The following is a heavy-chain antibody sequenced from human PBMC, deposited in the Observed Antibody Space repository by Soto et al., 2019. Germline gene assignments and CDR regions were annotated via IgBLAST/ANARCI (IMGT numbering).Heavy chain of an antibody. V-gene: IGHV3-33*01. Sequence: PGGSLRLSCAASGFTFSSYGMHWVRQAPGKGLEWVAVIWYDGSNKYYADSVKGRFTISRDNSKNTLYLQMNSLRSEYTAVYYCAREGYNWNYKGDYWGQGTLVTVSS. D-gene: IGHD1-7*01. CDR3: AREGYNWNYKGDY. CDR2: IWYDGSNK. J-gene: IGHJ4*02. CDR1: GFTFSSYG.